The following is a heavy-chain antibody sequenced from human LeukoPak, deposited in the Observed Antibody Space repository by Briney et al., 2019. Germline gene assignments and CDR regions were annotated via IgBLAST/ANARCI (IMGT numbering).Heavy chain of an antibody. CDR2: INHSGST. J-gene: IGHJ4*02. CDR3: ARRGRVGLLWFGELLSRHGSDY. D-gene: IGHD3-10*01. V-gene: IGHV4-34*01. Sequence: SETLSLTCAVYGGSFSGYYWSWIRQPPGKGLEWIGEINHSGSTNYNPSLKSRVTISVDTSKNQFSLKLSSVTAADTAVYYCARRGRVGLLWFGELLSRHGSDYWGQGTLVTVSS. CDR1: GGSFSGYY.